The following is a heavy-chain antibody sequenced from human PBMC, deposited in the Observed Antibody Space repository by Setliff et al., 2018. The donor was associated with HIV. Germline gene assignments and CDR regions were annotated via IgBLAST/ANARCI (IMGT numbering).Heavy chain of an antibody. J-gene: IGHJ4*02. CDR1: GASISSPIYY. V-gene: IGHV4-39*01. D-gene: IGHD6-13*01. Sequence: SETLSLTCSVSGASISSPIYYWGWIRQAPGKGLEWIGNIYYNGNTNYTPSLERRLTISVDTSKNQFSLSLSSVTATDTALYFCAAAEGQGPWYFFDNWGQGTQVTVSS. CDR2: IYYNGNT. CDR3: AAAEGQGPWYFFDN.